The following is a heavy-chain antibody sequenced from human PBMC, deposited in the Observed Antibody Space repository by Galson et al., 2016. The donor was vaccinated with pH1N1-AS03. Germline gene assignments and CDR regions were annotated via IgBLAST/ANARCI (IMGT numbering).Heavy chain of an antibody. CDR2: ITTNTGNP. Sequence: SVKVSCKASGGTFAGYAISWVRQARGQGLECMGWITTNTGNPTFAPGFTGRFVFSLDTSVSTAYLQIGSLKAEDTAVYYCARGHMSLSGFWDSWGQGTLVTVSS. CDR1: GGTFAGYA. CDR3: ARGHMSLSGFWDS. J-gene: IGHJ4*02. D-gene: IGHD3-9*01. V-gene: IGHV7-4-1*01.